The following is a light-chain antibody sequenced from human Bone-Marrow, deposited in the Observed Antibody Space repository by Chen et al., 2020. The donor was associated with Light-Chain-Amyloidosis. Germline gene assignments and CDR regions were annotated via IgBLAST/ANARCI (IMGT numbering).Light chain of an antibody. CDR1: QSLSTF. V-gene: IGKV3-11*01. CDR3: QQRSIWPPIT. J-gene: IGKJ5*01. Sequence: EVVLTQSPATLSLSPGERATLSCRASQSLSTFLAWYQHKPGQAPRLLIYDASTRATGIPARFSGSGSGTDFNLTISSLEPEDFAVYSCQQRSIWPPITFGQGIRLEIK. CDR2: DAS.